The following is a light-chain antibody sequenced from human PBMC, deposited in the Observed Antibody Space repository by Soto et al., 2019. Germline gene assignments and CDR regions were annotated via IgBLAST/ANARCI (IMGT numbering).Light chain of an antibody. Sequence: DIQMTQSPSTLTASVGDRITITCRASQSVARWLAWYQQKPGKAPKVLISGASNLESGVPSRFSGSGFGTXXXXXXXXLQPDDSATYFCQQYDTSWTFGQGTKVEIK. V-gene: IGKV1-5*01. CDR3: QQYDTSWT. J-gene: IGKJ1*01. CDR1: QSVARW. CDR2: GAS.